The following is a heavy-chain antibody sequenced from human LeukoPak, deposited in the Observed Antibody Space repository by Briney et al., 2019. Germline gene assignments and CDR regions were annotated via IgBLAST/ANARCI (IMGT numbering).Heavy chain of an antibody. D-gene: IGHD3-22*01. J-gene: IGHJ5*02. CDR2: INPSGGST. CDR3: AREEVYDSSGRGWLDP. CDR1: GYTFTSYY. V-gene: IGHV1-46*01. Sequence: ASVKVSCKASGYTFTSYYMHWVRQAPGQGLEWMGIINPSGGSTSYAQKFQGRVTMTRDMSTSTVYMELSSLRSEDTAVYYCAREEVYDSSGRGWLDPWGQGTLVTVSS.